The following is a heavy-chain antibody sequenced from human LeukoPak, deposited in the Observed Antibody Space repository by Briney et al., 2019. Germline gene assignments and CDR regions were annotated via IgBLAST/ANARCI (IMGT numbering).Heavy chain of an antibody. CDR3: VKNSGWYCLDY. CDR1: GFTFNNYA. D-gene: IGHD6-13*01. J-gene: IGHJ4*02. CDR2: ISFDENNK. Sequence: PGRSLRLSCAASGFTFNNYALHWVRQAPGKGLEWVAVISFDENNKYYADSVKGRFTISRDSSKNTLFLQINNLRAEDTAVYYCVKNSGWYCLDYWGQGITVIVSS. V-gene: IGHV3-30-3*02.